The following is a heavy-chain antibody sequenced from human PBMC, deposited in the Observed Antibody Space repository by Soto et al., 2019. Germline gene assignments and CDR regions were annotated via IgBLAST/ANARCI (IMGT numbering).Heavy chain of an antibody. V-gene: IGHV4-31*03. CDR2: IYYSGST. Sequence: SDTLSLTCTVSGGSISSVLYYWSWIRQHPGKGLEWIGYIYYSGSTSYNPSLKSRVTISVDTTKNQFSLKLSSVTAADTAVYYCAREHRAWGQGTLVTVSS. J-gene: IGHJ5*02. CDR1: GGSISSVLYY. CDR3: AREHRA.